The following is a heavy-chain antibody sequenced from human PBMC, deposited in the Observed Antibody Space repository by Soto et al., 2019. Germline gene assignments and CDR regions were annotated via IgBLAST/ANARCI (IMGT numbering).Heavy chain of an antibody. D-gene: IGHD6-6*01. J-gene: IGHJ4*02. Sequence: GASVKVSCKACGYTFTSYAMHWVRQAPGQRLEWMGWINAGNGNTKYSQKFQGRVTITRDTSASTAYMELNSLRSEDTAVYYCARVGGYSSSARDYWGQGTLVTVSS. CDR3: ARVGGYSSSARDY. V-gene: IGHV1-3*01. CDR1: GYTFTSYA. CDR2: INAGNGNT.